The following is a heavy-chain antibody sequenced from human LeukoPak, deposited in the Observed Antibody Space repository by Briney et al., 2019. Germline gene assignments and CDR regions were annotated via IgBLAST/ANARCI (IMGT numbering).Heavy chain of an antibody. D-gene: IGHD1-26*01. CDR1: GFPFSTYA. V-gene: IGHV3-30-3*01. J-gene: IGHJ6*02. CDR3: AKESEVGGSYFSYYYGMDV. Sequence: PGGSLRLSCAASGFPFSTYAMHWVRQAPDKGLEWVAFISYDGSNKYYADSVKGRFTISRDNSKNTLYLQMNSLRAEDTAVYYCAKESEVGGSYFSYYYGMDVWGQGTTVTVSS. CDR2: ISYDGSNK.